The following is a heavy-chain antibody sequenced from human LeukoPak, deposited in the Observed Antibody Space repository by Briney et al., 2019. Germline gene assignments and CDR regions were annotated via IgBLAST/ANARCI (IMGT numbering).Heavy chain of an antibody. J-gene: IGHJ6*02. CDR1: GFTFSSYA. V-gene: IGHV3-64*01. Sequence: GGSLGLSCAASGFTFSSYAMHWVRQAPGKGLEYVSAISSNGGSTYYANSVKGRFTISRDNSKNTLYLQMGSLRAEDMAVYYCARSRQAYYYYGMDVWGQGTTVTVSS. CDR3: ARSRQAYYYYGMDV. CDR2: ISSNGGST. D-gene: IGHD2-2*01.